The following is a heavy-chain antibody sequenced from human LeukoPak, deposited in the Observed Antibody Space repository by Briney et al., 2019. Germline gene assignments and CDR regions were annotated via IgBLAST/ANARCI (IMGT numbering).Heavy chain of an antibody. D-gene: IGHD3-9*01. CDR2: ISGSGGST. CDR1: GFTFSSYA. CDR3: AKPLPPLRYFDWSFDY. Sequence: PGGSLRLSCAASGFTFSSYAMSWVRHAPGKGLEWVSAISGSGGSTYYADSVKGRFTISRDNSKNTLYLQMNSLRAEDTAVYYCAKPLPPLRYFDWSFDYWGQGTLVTVSS. J-gene: IGHJ4*02. V-gene: IGHV3-23*01.